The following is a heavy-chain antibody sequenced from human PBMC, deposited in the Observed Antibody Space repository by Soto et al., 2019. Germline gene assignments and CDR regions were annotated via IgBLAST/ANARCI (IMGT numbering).Heavy chain of an antibody. D-gene: IGHD2-15*01. CDR3: ARGAHSDCSGGSCYSVFYYYGMDV. Sequence: PSQTLSLTCVISGDSVSSNSAAWNWIRQSPSRGLEWLGRTYYRTRWYNDYAVSVRSQITVNADTSKNQFSLKLSSVTAADTAVYYCARGAHSDCSGGSCYSVFYYYGMDVWGQGTTVTVSS. V-gene: IGHV6-1*01. CDR1: GDSVSSNSAA. J-gene: IGHJ6*02. CDR2: TYYRTRWYN.